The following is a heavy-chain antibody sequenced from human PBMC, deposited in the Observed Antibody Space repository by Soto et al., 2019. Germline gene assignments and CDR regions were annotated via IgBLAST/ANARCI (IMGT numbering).Heavy chain of an antibody. CDR3: AKASGRWLQLHAP. D-gene: IGHD5-12*01. Sequence: PGGSLRLSCAASGFTFSSYGMHWVRQAPGKGLEWVAVISYDGSNKYYADSVKGRFTISRDNSKNTLYLQMNSLRAEDTAVYYCAKASGRWLQLHAPWGQGTLVTVSS. V-gene: IGHV3-30*18. J-gene: IGHJ5*02. CDR2: ISYDGSNK. CDR1: GFTFSSYG.